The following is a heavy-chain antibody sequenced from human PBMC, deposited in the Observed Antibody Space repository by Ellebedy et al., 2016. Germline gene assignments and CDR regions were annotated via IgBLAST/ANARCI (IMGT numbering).Heavy chain of an antibody. V-gene: IGHV3-9*01. CDR3: AKDGCEDTAMVCNWFDP. J-gene: IGHJ5*02. D-gene: IGHD5-18*01. CDR2: ISWNSGSI. CDR1: GFTFDDYA. Sequence: GGSLRLSCAASGFTFDDYAMHWVRQAPGKGLEWVSGISWNSGSIGYADSVKGRFTISRDNAKNSLYLQMNSLRAEDTAWYYCAKDGCEDTAMVCNWFDPWGQGTLVTVSS.